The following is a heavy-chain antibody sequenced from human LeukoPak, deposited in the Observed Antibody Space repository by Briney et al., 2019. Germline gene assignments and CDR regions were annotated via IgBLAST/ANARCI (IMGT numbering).Heavy chain of an antibody. CDR1: GGSISSYY. CDR3: ARDGTGYSYGYFDY. J-gene: IGHJ4*02. D-gene: IGHD5-18*01. V-gene: IGHV4-59*12. CDR2: IYYSGST. Sequence: SETLSLTCTVSGGSISSYYWSWIRQPPGKGLEWIGYIYYSGSTNYNPSLKSRVTISVDTSKNQFSLKLSSVTAADTAVYYCARDGTGYSYGYFDYWGQGTLVTVSS.